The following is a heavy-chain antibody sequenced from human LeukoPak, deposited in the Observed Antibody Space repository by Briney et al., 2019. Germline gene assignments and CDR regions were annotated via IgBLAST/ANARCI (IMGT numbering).Heavy chain of an antibody. Sequence: GGSLRLSCAASGFTFNRNAISWVRQAPGKGLEWVSTIGGGGDKTFYADSVKGRFTISGDNSKNMVHLQMNSLTGEDTALYYWGRRGDGNSGWGDHDFWGQGALVTVSS. CDR2: IGGGGDKT. J-gene: IGHJ4*02. D-gene: IGHD6-19*01. CDR3: GRRGDGNSGWGDHDF. V-gene: IGHV3-23*01. CDR1: GFTFNRNA.